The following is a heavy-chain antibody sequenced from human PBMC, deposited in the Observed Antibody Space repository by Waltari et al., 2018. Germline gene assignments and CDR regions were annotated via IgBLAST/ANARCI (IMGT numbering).Heavy chain of an antibody. CDR3: ARGGGPTVYCSSTSCYDYMDV. D-gene: IGHD2-2*01. J-gene: IGHJ6*03. CDR2: IYTSGST. V-gene: IGHV4-4*07. CDR1: GGSISSYY. Sequence: QVQLQESGPGLVKPSETLSLTCTVSGGSISSYYRSWLRQPAGKGLGGIGRIYTSGSTNYNPSLKSRVTMSVDTSKNQFSLKLSSVTAADTAVYYCARGGGPTVYCSSTSCYDYMDVWGKGTTVTISS.